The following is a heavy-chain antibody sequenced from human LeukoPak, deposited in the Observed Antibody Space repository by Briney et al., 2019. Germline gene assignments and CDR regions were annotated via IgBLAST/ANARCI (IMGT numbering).Heavy chain of an antibody. CDR3: ARQHYDILTGPHPHFDS. CDR2: INHSGST. V-gene: IGHV4-34*01. CDR1: GGSFSGYY. J-gene: IGHJ4*02. Sequence: SETLSLTCAVYGGSFSGYYWSWIRQPPGKGLEWIGEINHSGSTNYNPSLKSRVTISVDTSKNQFSLKLSSVTAADTAVYYCARQHYDILTGPHPHFDSWGQGTLVTVSS. D-gene: IGHD3-9*01.